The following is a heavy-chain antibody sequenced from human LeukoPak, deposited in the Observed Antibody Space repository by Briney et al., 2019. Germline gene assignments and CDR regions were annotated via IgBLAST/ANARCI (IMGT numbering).Heavy chain of an antibody. V-gene: IGHV1-24*01. Sequence: ASVKVSCKVSGYTLTELSMHWVRQAPGKGLEWMGGFYPEDGETIYAQKFQGRVTMTEDTSTDTAYMELSSLRSEDTAVYYCALGYCSGGSCYSAWFDPWGQGTLVTVSS. CDR1: GYTLTELS. J-gene: IGHJ5*02. D-gene: IGHD2-15*01. CDR2: FYPEDGET. CDR3: ALGYCSGGSCYSAWFDP.